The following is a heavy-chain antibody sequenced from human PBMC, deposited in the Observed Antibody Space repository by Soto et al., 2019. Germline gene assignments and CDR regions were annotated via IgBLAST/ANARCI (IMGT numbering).Heavy chain of an antibody. V-gene: IGHV1-3*01. CDR3: AAASGSGYRPTGYYGIDV. CDR1: GYTFTSYA. D-gene: IGHD3-3*01. Sequence: SVKVSCKASGYTFTSYAMHWVRLAPGQRLEWMGWINRGNGNTKYSQKFQGRVTITRDTSASTAYMELSSLRSEDTAVYYCAAASGSGYRPTGYYGIDVWGQGTTVTVSS. J-gene: IGHJ6*02. CDR2: INRGNGNT.